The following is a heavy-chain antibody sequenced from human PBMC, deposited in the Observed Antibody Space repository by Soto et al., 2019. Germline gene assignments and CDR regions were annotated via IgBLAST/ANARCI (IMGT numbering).Heavy chain of an antibody. V-gene: IGHV3-9*01. J-gene: IGHJ4*02. CDR2: ISGNSGNI. D-gene: IGHD6-13*01. CDR3: AKDIGRGQLAYFDC. CDR1: GFTFDDYA. Sequence: EVQLVESGGALVQPGRSLRLSCTASGFTFDDYAMHWVRQAPGKGLEWVSGISGNSGNIFYADSVQGRFIVSRDNPKNSLYLQMNSLRAEDTAFYYCAKDIGRGQLAYFDCWGQGTLVTVSS.